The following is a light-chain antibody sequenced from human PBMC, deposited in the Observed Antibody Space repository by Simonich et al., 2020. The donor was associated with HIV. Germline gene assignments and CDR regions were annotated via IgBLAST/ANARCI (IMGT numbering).Light chain of an antibody. Sequence: DIVMTQSPDSLAVSLGERATINCKSSQSVLYSSNNKNYLAWYQQKPGQPPKQLIYWASTRESGVPDRFSGSGSGTDFTLTISSLQAEDVAVYYCQQYYSTPTFGQGTKVEIK. J-gene: IGKJ1*01. CDR1: QSVLYSSNNKNY. CDR3: QQYYSTPT. CDR2: WAS. V-gene: IGKV4-1*01.